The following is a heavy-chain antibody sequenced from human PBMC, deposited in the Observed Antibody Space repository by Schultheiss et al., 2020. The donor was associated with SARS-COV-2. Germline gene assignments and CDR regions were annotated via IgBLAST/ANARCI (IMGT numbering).Heavy chain of an antibody. V-gene: IGHV3-48*04. CDR3: AKDIGGYPHYYYAMDV. Sequence: GGSLRLSCAASGFTFSTYSMTWVRQTPGEGLEWVSYISSSGSTIYYADSVKGRFTISRDNAKNSLYLQMNSLRPEDTALYYCAKDIGGYPHYYYAMDVWGQGTTVTVSS. D-gene: IGHD5-18*01. CDR2: ISSSGSTI. CDR1: GFTFSTYS. J-gene: IGHJ6*02.